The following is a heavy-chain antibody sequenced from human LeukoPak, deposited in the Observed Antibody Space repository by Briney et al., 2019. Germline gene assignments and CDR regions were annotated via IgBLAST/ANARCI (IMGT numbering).Heavy chain of an antibody. V-gene: IGHV3-23*01. J-gene: IGHJ3*01. CDR2: IGGSGTHT. Sequence: GGSLRVSCEASEFTFASYAMTWVRLTPGKGLEWVASIGGSGTHTNYADSVRGRFTISRDNSKNTLYLQMNSLRAEDTAVYCGRDPNGDYVGAFEFWGQGTLVSVSS. CDR1: EFTFASYA. D-gene: IGHD4-17*01. CDR3: RDPNGDYVGAFEF.